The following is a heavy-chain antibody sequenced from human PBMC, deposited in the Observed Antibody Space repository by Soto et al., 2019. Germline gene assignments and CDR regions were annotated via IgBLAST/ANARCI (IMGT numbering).Heavy chain of an antibody. J-gene: IGHJ4*02. CDR1: GGSINSGHYY. CDR3: ARVPVVVATIYLDY. V-gene: IGHV4-30-4*01. Sequence: QVQLQESGPGLVKPSQTLSLTCTVSGGSINSGHYYWSWIRQPPGKGLEWIGNIYYSGSTYYNPSLKSLVTISIDTSQNQFSLKLSSVTAADTAVYYCARVPVVVATIYLDYWGQGTLVTVSS. CDR2: IYYSGST. D-gene: IGHD2-15*01.